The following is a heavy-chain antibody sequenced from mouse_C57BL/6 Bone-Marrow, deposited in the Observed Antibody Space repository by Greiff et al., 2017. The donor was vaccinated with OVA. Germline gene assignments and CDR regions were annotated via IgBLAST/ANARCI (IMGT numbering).Heavy chain of an antibody. Sequence: EVKLVESGGGLVKPGGSLKLSCAASGFTFSSYAMSWVRQTPEKRLEWVATLSDGGSYTYYPDNVKGRFTISRDNAKNNLYLQMSHLKSEDTAMYYCARDGLRPYYFDYWGQGTTLTVSS. D-gene: IGHD3-2*02. CDR1: GFTFSSYA. V-gene: IGHV5-4*01. CDR3: ARDGLRPYYFDY. CDR2: LSDGGSYT. J-gene: IGHJ2*01.